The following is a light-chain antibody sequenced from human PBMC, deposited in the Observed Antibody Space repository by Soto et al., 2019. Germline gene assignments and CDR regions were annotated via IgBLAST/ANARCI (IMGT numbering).Light chain of an antibody. CDR3: QQYGSSLPVT. Sequence: EIVLTQSPGTLSLSPGERATLSCRASQSLNNNYLAWYQQKPGQAPMLLIYAASSRSTGIPDRFSGSGSETDFTLTISRLEPEDWAVYYCQQYGSSLPVTFGGGTNVEIK. CDR1: QSLNNNY. V-gene: IGKV3-20*01. CDR2: AAS. J-gene: IGKJ4*01.